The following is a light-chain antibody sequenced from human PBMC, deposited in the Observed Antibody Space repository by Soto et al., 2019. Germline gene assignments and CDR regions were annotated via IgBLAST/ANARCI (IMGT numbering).Light chain of an antibody. V-gene: IGKV3-20*01. CDR3: QHYGTSRVT. CDR2: DAS. Sequence: EIVLTQSPGTLSLSPGERATLSCRASQSVSSNYLAWYQQKPRQAPRLLVYDASSRATGIPARFSDSGSGTDFTLTIRILEPEDFAVYYCQHYGTSRVTFGPGTKVDI. CDR1: QSVSSNY. J-gene: IGKJ3*01.